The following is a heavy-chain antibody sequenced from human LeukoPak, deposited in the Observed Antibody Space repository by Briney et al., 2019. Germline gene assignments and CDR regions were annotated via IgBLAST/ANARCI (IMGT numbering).Heavy chain of an antibody. J-gene: IGHJ4*02. CDR1: GGSFSGYY. CDR2: IYYSGST. CDR3: ARHSYSSRWLGATDFDY. Sequence: SETLSLTCAVYGGSFSGYYWGWIRQPPGKGLEWIGSIYYSGSTYYNPSLKSRVTISVDTSKNQFSLKLSSVTAADTAVYYCARHSYSSRWLGATDFDYWGQGTLVTVSS. D-gene: IGHD3-10*01. V-gene: IGHV4-39*01.